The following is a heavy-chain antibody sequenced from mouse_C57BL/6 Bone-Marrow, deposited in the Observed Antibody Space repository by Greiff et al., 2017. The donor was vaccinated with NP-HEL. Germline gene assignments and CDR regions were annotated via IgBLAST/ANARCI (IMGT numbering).Heavy chain of an antibody. CDR3: ASEIYDGYYEAY. CDR1: GYTFTDHT. J-gene: IGHJ3*01. D-gene: IGHD2-3*01. V-gene: IGHV1-78*01. Sequence: QVQLQQSDAELVKPGASVKISCKVSGYTFTDHTIHWMKQRPEQGLEWIGDIYPRDGSTKYNEKFKGKATLTADKSSSTAYMQLNSLTSEDSAVYFCASEIYDGYYEAYWGQGTLVTVSA. CDR2: IYPRDGST.